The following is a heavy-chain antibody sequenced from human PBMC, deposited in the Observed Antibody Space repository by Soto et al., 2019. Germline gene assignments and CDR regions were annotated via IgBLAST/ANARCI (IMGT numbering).Heavy chain of an antibody. CDR3: ARVRVRFLEWLGSEG. Sequence: QVQLVQSGAEVKKPGSSVKVSCKASGGTFSSYAISWVRQAPGQGLEWMGGIIPIFGTANYAQKFQGRVTIXXDXSXXTAYMERSSLRSEDTAVYYCARVRVRFLEWLGSEGWGQGTLVTVSS. J-gene: IGHJ4*02. CDR1: GGTFSSYA. V-gene: IGHV1-69*12. CDR2: IIPIFGTA. D-gene: IGHD3-3*01.